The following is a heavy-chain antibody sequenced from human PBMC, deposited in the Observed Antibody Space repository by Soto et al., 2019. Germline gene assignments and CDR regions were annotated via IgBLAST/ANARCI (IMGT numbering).Heavy chain of an antibody. CDR2: ISYDGNNK. J-gene: IGHJ1*01. Sequence: HPGGSLRLSCAASGFIFGDYAVHWVRQSPGKGLEWVAVISYDGNNKYYADSVKGRFTISRDNSKNTLYLQMNSLRTEDTAVYYCAKCFDSVGYYEEDFQYWGQGTLVTVSS. CDR3: AKCFDSVGYYEEDFQY. V-gene: IGHV3-30-3*01. D-gene: IGHD3-22*01. CDR1: GFIFGDYA.